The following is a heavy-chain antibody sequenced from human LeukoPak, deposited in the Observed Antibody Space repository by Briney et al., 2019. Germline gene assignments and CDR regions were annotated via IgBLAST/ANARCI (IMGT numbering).Heavy chain of an antibody. Sequence: GGSLRLSCAASGFTFSGYWMRWVRQAPGKGLEWVANIKENGREKFYADSVKGRFTISRDNAKNSLYLEINSLRAEDTAVYFCARDLVGASYYWGQGTLVTVSS. D-gene: IGHD1-26*01. CDR2: IKENGREK. CDR3: ARDLVGASYY. V-gene: IGHV3-7*01. CDR1: GFTFSGYW. J-gene: IGHJ4*02.